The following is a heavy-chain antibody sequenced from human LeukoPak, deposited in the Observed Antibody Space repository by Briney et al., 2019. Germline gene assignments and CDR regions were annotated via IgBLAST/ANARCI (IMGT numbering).Heavy chain of an antibody. CDR1: GYSFADSW. Sequence: GESLKISCKGSGYSFADSWVAWVRQMPGKGLEWMGIIYPGDSDTRYSPSFQGQVTISADKSISTAYLQWSSLKASDTAMYYCARLHDYGDYGGYFDYWGQGTLVTVSS. J-gene: IGHJ4*02. D-gene: IGHD4-17*01. V-gene: IGHV5-51*01. CDR2: IYPGDSDT. CDR3: ARLHDYGDYGGYFDY.